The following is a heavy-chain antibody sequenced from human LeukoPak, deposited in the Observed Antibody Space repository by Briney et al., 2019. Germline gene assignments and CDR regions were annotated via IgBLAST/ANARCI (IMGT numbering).Heavy chain of an antibody. CDR3: ARHGYAAAGNPFDY. J-gene: IGHJ4*02. CDR1: GGSISSSSYY. D-gene: IGHD6-13*01. V-gene: IGHV4-39*01. Sequence: PSETLSLTCTVSGGSISSSSYYWGWIRQPPGKGLEWIGSIYYSGSTYYNPSLKSRVTISVDTSKNQFSLKLSSVTAADTAVYYCARHGYAAAGNPFDYWGQGTLVTVSS. CDR2: IYYSGST.